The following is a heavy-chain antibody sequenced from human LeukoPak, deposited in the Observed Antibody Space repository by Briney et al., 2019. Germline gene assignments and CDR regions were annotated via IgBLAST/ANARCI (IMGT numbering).Heavy chain of an antibody. CDR2: IYYSEST. D-gene: IGHD1-1*01. CDR3: ARGRVSSSTWYSTYYYYFYMDV. V-gene: IGHV4-59*01. CDR1: GGSISSYY. J-gene: IGHJ6*03. Sequence: PSETLSLTCTVSGGSISSYYWSWIRQPPGEGLEWIGYIYYSESTNYNPSLKSRVTISVDTSKNQFSLKLSSVTAADTAVYFCARGRVSSSTWYSTYYYYFYMDVWGKGTTVTVSS.